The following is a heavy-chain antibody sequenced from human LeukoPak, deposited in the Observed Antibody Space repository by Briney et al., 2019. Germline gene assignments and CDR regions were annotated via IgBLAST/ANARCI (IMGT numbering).Heavy chain of an antibody. D-gene: IGHD2-2*01. Sequence: GGSLRLSCAASGFTFSSYGMHWVRQAPGKGLEWVAFIRYDGSNKYYADSVKGRFTISRDNSKNTLYLQMNSLRAEDTALYYCAKRYCSSVTCHWVAFDIWGQGTMVTVSS. CDR3: AKRYCSSVTCHWVAFDI. J-gene: IGHJ3*02. CDR1: GFTFSSYG. V-gene: IGHV3-30*02. CDR2: IRYDGSNK.